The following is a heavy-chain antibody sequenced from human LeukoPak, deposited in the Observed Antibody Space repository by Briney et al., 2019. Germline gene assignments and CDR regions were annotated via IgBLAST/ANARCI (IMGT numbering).Heavy chain of an antibody. D-gene: IGHD2-15*01. CDR1: GGSISSYY. Sequence: PSETLSLTCTVSGGSISSYYWSWIRQPAGKGLEWIGRIYTSGSTNYNPSLKSRVTMSVDTSKNQFSLKLSSVTAADTAVYSCARDVKVAATPSYYFDYWGQGTLVTVSP. V-gene: IGHV4-4*07. J-gene: IGHJ4*02. CDR2: IYTSGST. CDR3: ARDVKVAATPSYYFDY.